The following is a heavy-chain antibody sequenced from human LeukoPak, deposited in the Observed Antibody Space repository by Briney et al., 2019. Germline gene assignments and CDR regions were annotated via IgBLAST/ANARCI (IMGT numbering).Heavy chain of an antibody. Sequence: GGSLGLSCAASGFTFSSYAMHWVRQAPGKGLEWVAVISYDGSNKYYADSVKGRFTISRDNSKNTLYLQMNSLRAEDTAVYYCARVGYSSGWSDYWGQGTLVTVSS. J-gene: IGHJ4*02. D-gene: IGHD6-19*01. CDR3: ARVGYSSGWSDY. CDR2: ISYDGSNK. V-gene: IGHV3-30*04. CDR1: GFTFSSYA.